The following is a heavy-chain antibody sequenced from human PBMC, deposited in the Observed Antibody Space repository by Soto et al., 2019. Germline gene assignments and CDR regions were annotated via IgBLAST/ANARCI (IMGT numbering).Heavy chain of an antibody. CDR3: AKDITIFGVPHPNDWFDP. V-gene: IGHV3-23*01. D-gene: IGHD3-3*01. J-gene: IGHJ5*02. CDR1: GFTFSSYA. Sequence: EVQLLESGGGLVQPGGSLRLSCAASGFTFSSYAMCWVRQAPGKGLEWVSAISGSGGSTYYADSVKGRFTIASDNSKNTLYLQMNSLRAEDTAVYYCAKDITIFGVPHPNDWFDPWGQGTLVTVSS. CDR2: ISGSGGST.